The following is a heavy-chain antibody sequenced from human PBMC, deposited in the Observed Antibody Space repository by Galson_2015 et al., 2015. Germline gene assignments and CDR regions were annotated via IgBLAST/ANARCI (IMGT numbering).Heavy chain of an antibody. D-gene: IGHD4-17*01. Sequence: SLRLSCGASGFTFSRYDMNWVRQAPGKGLEWVSYISGSASAIYYADSVRGRFTISRDNAKNSLHLQMDGLRAEDTALYYCARDAFSMDGDYDAWGQGTLVTVSS. CDR2: ISGSASAI. V-gene: IGHV3-48*03. J-gene: IGHJ4*02. CDR3: ARDAFSMDGDYDA. CDR1: GFTFSRYD.